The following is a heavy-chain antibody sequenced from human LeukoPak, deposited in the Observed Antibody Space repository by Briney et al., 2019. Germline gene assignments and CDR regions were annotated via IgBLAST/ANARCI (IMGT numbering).Heavy chain of an antibody. Sequence: GASVKVSCKASGYTFTGYYMHWVRQAPGRGLEWMGWINPNTGGTNSAQKFQGRVTMTRDTSISTAYMELKRLSSDDTAVYFCAREGFCTGSKCPAEYWGQGTLVTVSS. CDR1: GYTFTGYY. CDR2: INPNTGGT. D-gene: IGHD2-8*02. CDR3: AREGFCTGSKCPAEY. J-gene: IGHJ4*02. V-gene: IGHV1-2*02.